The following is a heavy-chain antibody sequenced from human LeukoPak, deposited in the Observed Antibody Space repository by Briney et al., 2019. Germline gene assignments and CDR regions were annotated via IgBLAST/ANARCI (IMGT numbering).Heavy chain of an antibody. V-gene: IGHV4-4*02. CDR1: GGSISSSNW. D-gene: IGHD2-8*01. CDR2: IYHSGST. J-gene: IGHJ4*02. Sequence: SETLSLTCAVSGGSISSSNWWSWVRQPPGKGLEWIGEIYHSGSTNYNPSLKSRVTISVDKSKSQFSLKLSSVAAADTAVYYCATLGYCTKGVCYTNFDYWGQGTLVTVSS. CDR3: ATLGYCTKGVCYTNFDY.